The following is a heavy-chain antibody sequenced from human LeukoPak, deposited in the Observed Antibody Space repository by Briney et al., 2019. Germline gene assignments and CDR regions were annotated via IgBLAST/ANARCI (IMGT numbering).Heavy chain of an antibody. J-gene: IGHJ6*03. Sequence: GGSLRLSCAASGFTFSSYEMNWVRQAPGKGLEWVSYISSSGSTIYYADSVKGRFTISRDNAKNSLYLQMNSLRAEDTAVYYCVRGVPKTSYYYYYMDVWGKGTTVTVS. V-gene: IGHV3-48*03. CDR2: ISSSGSTI. CDR3: VRGVPKTSYYYYYMDV. CDR1: GFTFSSYE. D-gene: IGHD4-11*01.